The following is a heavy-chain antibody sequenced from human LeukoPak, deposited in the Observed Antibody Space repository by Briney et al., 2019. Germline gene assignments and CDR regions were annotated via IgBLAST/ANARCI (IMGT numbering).Heavy chain of an antibody. CDR1: GGSISSYY. D-gene: IGHD3-3*01. CDR2: IYYSGST. CDR3: ARGSYDFWSGYYKYYFDY. Sequence: SETLSLTCTVSGGSISSYYWSWIRQPPGKGLEWIGYIYYSGSTNYNPSLKSRVTISVDTSKNQFSLKLSSATAADTAVYYCARGSYDFWSGYYKYYFDYWGQGTLVTVSS. V-gene: IGHV4-59*01. J-gene: IGHJ4*02.